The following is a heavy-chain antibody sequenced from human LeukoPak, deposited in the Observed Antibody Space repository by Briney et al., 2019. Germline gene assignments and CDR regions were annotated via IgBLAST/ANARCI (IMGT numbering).Heavy chain of an antibody. CDR2: IYYSGST. CDR3: ARAVVVVAATPYFQH. Sequence: TLSHTCTVSGGSISSGGYYWSWIRQHPGKGLEWIGYIYYSGSTHYNPSLKSRVTVSVDTSKNQFSLKLSSVTAADTAVYYCARAVVVVAATPYFQHWGQGTLVTVSS. J-gene: IGHJ1*01. D-gene: IGHD2-15*01. CDR1: GGSISSGGYY. V-gene: IGHV4-31*03.